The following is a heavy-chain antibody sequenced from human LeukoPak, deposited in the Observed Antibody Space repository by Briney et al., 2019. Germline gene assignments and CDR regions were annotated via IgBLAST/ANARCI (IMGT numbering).Heavy chain of an antibody. CDR1: GGSISSSYYY. CDR3: AKMGTTTTQTTHLDY. CDR2: ISGSDGAT. J-gene: IGHJ4*02. Sequence: ETLSLTCTVSGGSISSSYYYWGWIRQPPGKGLEWVSTISGSDGATYYADSVKGRFTILRDDSKNTLYLQMNSLRADDTAVYYCAKMGTTTTQTTHLDYWGQGTLVTVSS. V-gene: IGHV3-23*01. D-gene: IGHD1-7*01.